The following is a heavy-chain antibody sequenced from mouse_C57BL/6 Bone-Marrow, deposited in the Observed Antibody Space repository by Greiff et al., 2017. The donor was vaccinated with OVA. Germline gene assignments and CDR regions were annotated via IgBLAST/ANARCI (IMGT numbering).Heavy chain of an antibody. V-gene: IGHV1-62-2*01. J-gene: IGHJ2*01. Sequence: QVQLQQSGAELVKPGASVKLSCKASGYTFTEYTIHWVKQRSGQGLEWIGWFYPGSGSINYNEKFKDKATLTAYKSSSTVYMELSRLTSEDSAVYFCARQKDDSHYFDYWGQGTTLTVSS. CDR2: FYPGSGSI. CDR1: GYTFTEYT. D-gene: IGHD2-4*01. CDR3: ARQKDDSHYFDY.